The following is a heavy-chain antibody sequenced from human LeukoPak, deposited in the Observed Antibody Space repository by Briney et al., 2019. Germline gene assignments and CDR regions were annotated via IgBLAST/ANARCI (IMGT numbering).Heavy chain of an antibody. Sequence: GGSLRLSCAASGFTFSSYWMHWVRQAPGKGLVWVSRINSDGSSTSYADSVKGRFTISRGNAKNTLYLQMNSLRAEDTAVYYCARDSPGYYDGSGSYRDWGQGTLVTVSS. CDR2: INSDGSST. D-gene: IGHD3-10*01. J-gene: IGHJ4*02. CDR3: ARDSPGYYDGSGSYRD. CDR1: GFTFSSYW. V-gene: IGHV3-74*01.